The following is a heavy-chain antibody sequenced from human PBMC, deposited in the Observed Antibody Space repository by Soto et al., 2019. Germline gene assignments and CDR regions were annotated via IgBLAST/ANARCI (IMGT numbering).Heavy chain of an antibody. V-gene: IGHV4-34*01. Sequence: QVQLQQWGAGLLKPSETLSLTCAVYGGSFSGYYWTWIRQPPGTGLEWLGEINHSGRTNYNPSLKXRXTXSXXASKNPFSLKLTSGTAADTAVYYCASDKITGLFDYWGQGTLVTVSS. D-gene: IGHD2-8*02. CDR3: ASDKITGLFDY. J-gene: IGHJ4*02. CDR1: GGSFSGYY. CDR2: INHSGRT.